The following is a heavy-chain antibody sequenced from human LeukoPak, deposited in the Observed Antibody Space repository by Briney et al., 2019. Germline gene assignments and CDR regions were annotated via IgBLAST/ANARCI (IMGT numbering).Heavy chain of an antibody. D-gene: IGHD3-16*01. CDR1: GYSITSGFS. J-gene: IGHJ5*02. V-gene: IGHV4-38-2*02. CDR2: ISHSGTT. Sequence: PSETLSLTCAVSGYSITSGFSWGWIRQPPGKGLEWIGTISHSGTTDYKSTLESRLTISMDMSKNLFSLRLTSVTAADTAVYYCAREGAVPGIDPWGQGTLVTVSS. CDR3: AREGAVPGIDP.